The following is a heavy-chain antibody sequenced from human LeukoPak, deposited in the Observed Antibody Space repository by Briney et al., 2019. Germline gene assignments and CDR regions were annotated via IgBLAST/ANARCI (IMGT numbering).Heavy chain of an antibody. CDR2: ISGSGGST. CDR1: GFTFSSYW. V-gene: IGHV3-23*01. CDR3: AKDKYYYDSSGYPGPFDY. D-gene: IGHD3-22*01. Sequence: PGGSLRLSCAASGFTFSSYWMHWVRQAPGKGLEWVSAISGSGGSTYYADSVKGRFTISRDNSKNTLYLQMNSLTAEDTAVYYCAKDKYYYDSSGYPGPFDYWGQGTLVTVSS. J-gene: IGHJ4*02.